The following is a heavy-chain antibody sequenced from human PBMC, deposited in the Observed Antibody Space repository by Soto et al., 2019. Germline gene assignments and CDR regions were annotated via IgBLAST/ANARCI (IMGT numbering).Heavy chain of an antibody. D-gene: IGHD3-10*01. Sequence: EVHLLESGGGLVQPGGSLRLSCAASGFTFSSYAMSWVRQAPGKGLEWVSAIGVSGDTTYYADSVKGRFALSRDNSRDTLYLQMGSLRAEETAVYYCAKVRRFGELRSLYWGQGTLVTVSS. V-gene: IGHV3-23*01. J-gene: IGHJ4*02. CDR3: AKVRRFGELRSLY. CDR2: IGVSGDTT. CDR1: GFTFSSYA.